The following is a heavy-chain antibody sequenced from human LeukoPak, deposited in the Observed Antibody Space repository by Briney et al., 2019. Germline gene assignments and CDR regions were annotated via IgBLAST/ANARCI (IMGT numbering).Heavy chain of an antibody. CDR2: ISYDGSNK. Sequence: GGSLRLSCAASGFTFSSYAMHWVRQAPGKGLEWVAVISYDGSNKYYADSVKGRFTISRDNSKNTLYLQMNSLRAEDTAVYYCARDYYDSSAGDYWGQGTLVTVSS. CDR1: GFTFSSYA. D-gene: IGHD3-22*01. CDR3: ARDYYDSSAGDY. V-gene: IGHV3-30-3*01. J-gene: IGHJ4*02.